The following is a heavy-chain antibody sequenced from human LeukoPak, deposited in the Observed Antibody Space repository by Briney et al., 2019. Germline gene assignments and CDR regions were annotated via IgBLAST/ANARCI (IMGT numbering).Heavy chain of an antibody. V-gene: IGHV4-31*03. CDR1: GGSISSGGYY. D-gene: IGHD3-16*02. CDR2: IYYSGST. Sequence: SETLSLTCTVSGGSISSGGYYWSWIRQHPGKGLEWIGYIYYSGSTYYNPSLKSRVTISVDTSKNQFSLKLSSVTAADTAVYYCARIPYDYVWGSYRYTLFDYWGQGTLVTVSS. J-gene: IGHJ4*02. CDR3: ARIPYDYVWGSYRYTLFDY.